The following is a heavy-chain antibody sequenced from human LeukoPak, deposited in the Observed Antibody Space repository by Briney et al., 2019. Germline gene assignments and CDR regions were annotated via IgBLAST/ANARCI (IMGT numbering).Heavy chain of an antibody. CDR1: GSSISSGGYY. CDR3: ARVEMVRGVIGY. CDR2: IYYSGST. Sequence: SETLSLTCTVSGSSISSGGYYWSWIRQHPGKGLEWIGYIYYSGSTFYNPSLKSRVTISVDTSKNQFSLKLSSVTAADTAVYYCARVEMVRGVIGYWGQGTLVTVSS. J-gene: IGHJ4*02. V-gene: IGHV4-31*03. D-gene: IGHD3-10*01.